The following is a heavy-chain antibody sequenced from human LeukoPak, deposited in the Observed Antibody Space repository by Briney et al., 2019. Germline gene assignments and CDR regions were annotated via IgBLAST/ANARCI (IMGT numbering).Heavy chain of an antibody. CDR3: ARVPGATTVTTDNWFDP. CDR1: GGTFSSYA. D-gene: IGHD4-11*01. Sequence: SVKVSCKASGGTFSSYAISWVRQAPGQGLEWMGGIIPIFSTANYAQKFQGRVTITTDESTSTAYMELSSLRSEDTAVYYCARVPGATTVTTDNWFDPWGQGTLVTVSS. J-gene: IGHJ5*02. CDR2: IIPIFSTA. V-gene: IGHV1-69*05.